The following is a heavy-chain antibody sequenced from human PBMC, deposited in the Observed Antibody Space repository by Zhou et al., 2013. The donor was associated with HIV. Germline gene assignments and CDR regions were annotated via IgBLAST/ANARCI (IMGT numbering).Heavy chain of an antibody. Sequence: QVQLVQSGAEVKKPGSSVKVSCKASGGTFSSYVITWVRQAPGQGLEWMGGIIPIFGSANYAQKFQDRVTMTRDTSTSTVYMELSSLRSEDTAVYYCARVGYGDGFDYWGQGTLVTVSS. D-gene: IGHD4-17*01. CDR3: ARVGYGDGFDY. J-gene: IGHJ4*02. CDR2: IIPIFGSA. CDR1: GGTFSSYV. V-gene: IGHV1-69*05.